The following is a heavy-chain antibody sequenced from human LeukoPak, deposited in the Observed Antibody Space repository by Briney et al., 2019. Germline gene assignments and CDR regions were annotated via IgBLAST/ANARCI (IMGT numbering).Heavy chain of an antibody. D-gene: IGHD5-18*01. CDR2: IYYSGST. Sequence: SETLSLTCTVSGGSISSYYWSWIRQPPGKGLEWIGYIYYSGSTNYNPSLKSRVTISVDTSKNQFSLKLSSVTAADTAVYYCARYTAMVYFDYWGQGTLSPSPQ. J-gene: IGHJ4*02. V-gene: IGHV4-59*01. CDR3: ARYTAMVYFDY. CDR1: GGSISSYY.